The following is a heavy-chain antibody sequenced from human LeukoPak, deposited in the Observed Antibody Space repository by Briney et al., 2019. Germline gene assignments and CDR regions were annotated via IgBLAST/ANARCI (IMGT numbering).Heavy chain of an antibody. D-gene: IGHD3-10*01. Sequence: GGSLRLSCAASGFIFSSYAMSWVRQAPGKGLEWVSVISASGGTTYYADSVKGRFTISRDNSKNTLYLQMNSLGAEDTAVYYCAKTITGSYFRLDYWGQGTLVTVSS. CDR1: GFIFSSYA. CDR3: AKTITGSYFRLDY. J-gene: IGHJ4*02. CDR2: ISASGGTT. V-gene: IGHV3-23*01.